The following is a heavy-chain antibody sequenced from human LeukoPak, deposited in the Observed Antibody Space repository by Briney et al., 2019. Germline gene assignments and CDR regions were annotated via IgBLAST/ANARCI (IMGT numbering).Heavy chain of an antibody. Sequence: SETLSLTCTVSGGSISSHFWSWIRQPAGKGLEWIGRIYTSGSTNYNPSLKSRVTMSVDTSKNQFSLKLSSVTAADTAVYYCARVSLVRGAPDYYFDYWGQGTLVTVSS. CDR2: IYTSGST. CDR1: GGSISSHF. V-gene: IGHV4-4*07. CDR3: ARVSLVRGAPDYYFDY. D-gene: IGHD3-10*01. J-gene: IGHJ4*02.